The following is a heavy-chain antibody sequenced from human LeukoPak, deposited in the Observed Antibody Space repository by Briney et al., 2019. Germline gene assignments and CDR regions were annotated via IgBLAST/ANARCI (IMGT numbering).Heavy chain of an antibody. Sequence: GASVKVSCKASGYTFTTYAMHWVRQAPGQRLEWMGWINAANGNTKYSQKFQGRVTITRDTSASTAYMELSSLRSEDTAVYYCALVVTHYFDYWGQGTLVTVSS. V-gene: IGHV1-3*01. CDR3: ALVVTHYFDY. J-gene: IGHJ4*02. CDR1: GYTFTTYA. CDR2: INAANGNT. D-gene: IGHD2-21*02.